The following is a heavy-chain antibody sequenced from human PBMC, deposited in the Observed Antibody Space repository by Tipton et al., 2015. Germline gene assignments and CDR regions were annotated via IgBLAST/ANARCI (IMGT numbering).Heavy chain of an antibody. CDR2: ISFSDTT. V-gene: IGHV4-59*01. Sequence: TLSLTCSVSSDSISKYYWSWIRQPPGKGLEWIGNISFSDTTHYNPSLKSRITISLKTSKNQFSLKMSSVTAADTAVYFCARDLEHGMDVWGQGTTVTVS. CDR3: ARDLEHGMDV. CDR1: SDSISKYY. J-gene: IGHJ6*02.